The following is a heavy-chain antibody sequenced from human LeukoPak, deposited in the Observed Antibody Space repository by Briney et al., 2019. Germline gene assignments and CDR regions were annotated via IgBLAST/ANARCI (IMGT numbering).Heavy chain of an antibody. D-gene: IGHD3-10*01. Sequence: GGSLRLSCAASEFSFSIYFMTWVRQAPGKGLEWVSSISGSGGNTYYADSVKGRFTISRDNSKNTLYLQMNSLRAEDTAVYYCAKGKNTGSYLSHVDYWGQGTLVTVSS. V-gene: IGHV3-23*01. CDR3: AKGKNTGSYLSHVDY. J-gene: IGHJ4*02. CDR2: ISGSGGNT. CDR1: EFSFSIYF.